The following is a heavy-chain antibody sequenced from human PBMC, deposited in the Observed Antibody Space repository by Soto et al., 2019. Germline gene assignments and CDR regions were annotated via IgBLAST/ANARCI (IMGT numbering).Heavy chain of an antibody. D-gene: IGHD3-10*01. CDR3: ARDWVYGSGSYHHYYYYYMDV. Sequence: ASVKVSCKASGYTFTSYYMHWVRQAPGQGLEWMGIINPSGGSTSYAQKFQGRVTMTRDTSTSTVYMELSSLRSEDTAVYYCARDWVYGSGSYHHYYYYYMDVWGKGTTVTVSS. CDR1: GYTFTSYY. J-gene: IGHJ6*03. V-gene: IGHV1-46*03. CDR2: INPSGGST.